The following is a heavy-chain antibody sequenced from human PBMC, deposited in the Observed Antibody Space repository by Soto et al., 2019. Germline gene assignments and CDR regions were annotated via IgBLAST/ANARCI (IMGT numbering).Heavy chain of an antibody. V-gene: IGHV3-48*01. J-gene: IGHJ6*02. CDR3: ARDHQGGTIMRTYYYYGMDV. CDR2: ISSSSSTI. D-gene: IGHD2-15*01. CDR1: GFTFSSYS. Sequence: GGSLRLSCAASGFTFSSYSMNWVRQAPGKGLEWVSYISSSSSTIYYADSVKGRFTISRDNAKNSLYLQMNSLRAEDTAVYYCARDHQGGTIMRTYYYYGMDVWGQGTTVTVSS.